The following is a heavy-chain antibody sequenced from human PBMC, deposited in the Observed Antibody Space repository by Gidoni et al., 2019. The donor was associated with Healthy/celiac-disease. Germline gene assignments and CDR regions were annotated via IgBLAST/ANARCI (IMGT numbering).Heavy chain of an antibody. CDR1: GFTFSSYA. D-gene: IGHD6-13*01. CDR3: AKVSSSSSWALIDY. J-gene: IGHJ4*02. Sequence: EVQLLESGGGLVQPGGSLRLSCAASGFTFSSYAMSWVRQAPGKGLEWVSDISGSGGRTYYADSVKGRFNISRDNSKNTLYLQMNSLRAEDTAVYYCAKVSSSSSWALIDYWGQGTLVTVSS. V-gene: IGHV3-23*01. CDR2: ISGSGGRT.